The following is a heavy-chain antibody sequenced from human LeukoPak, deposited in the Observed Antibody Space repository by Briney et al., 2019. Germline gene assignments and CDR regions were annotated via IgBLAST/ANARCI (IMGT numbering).Heavy chain of an antibody. V-gene: IGHV4-39*07. Sequence: SETLSLTCTVSGDSVSSSSYYWGWIRQPPGKGLEWIANIYYSGTTYYNPSLKSRVTMSVDTSKNQFSLKLGSVTAADTAMYYCARRITGATGRWFDPWGQGTLVTVSS. CDR3: ARRITGATGRWFDP. D-gene: IGHD1-20*01. CDR2: IYYSGTT. J-gene: IGHJ5*02. CDR1: GDSVSSSSYY.